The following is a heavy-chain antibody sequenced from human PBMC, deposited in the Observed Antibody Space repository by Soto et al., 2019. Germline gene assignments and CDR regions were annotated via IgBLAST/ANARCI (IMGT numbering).Heavy chain of an antibody. CDR2: IYYRGNA. D-gene: IGHD5-12*01. J-gene: IGHJ4*02. CDR3: ARLEGLATISYYFDC. CDR1: DDSINSDKYY. V-gene: IGHV4-39*01. Sequence: QLQLQESGPGLVKPSETLSLTCSVSDDSINSDKYYWGWIRQPPGTGLEWIGSIYYRGNAYYNPSLHTRVTLSLDKSKSQFSLKLNSVTAADSAVYFCARLEGLATISYYFDCWGPGALVTVSS.